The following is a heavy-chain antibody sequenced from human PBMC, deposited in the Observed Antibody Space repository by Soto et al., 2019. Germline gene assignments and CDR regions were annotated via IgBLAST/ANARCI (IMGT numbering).Heavy chain of an antibody. J-gene: IGHJ4*02. D-gene: IGHD6-19*01. CDR2: ISGSGGST. CDR3: ARTYSSGWYPWYFDY. V-gene: IGHV3-23*01. CDR1: GFTFSSYA. Sequence: GGSLRLSCAASGFTFSSYAMSWVRQAPGKGLEWVSGISGSGGSTYYADSVEGRFTISRDNSKNTLYLQMNSLRAEDTAVYYCARTYSSGWYPWYFDYWGQGTLVTVSS.